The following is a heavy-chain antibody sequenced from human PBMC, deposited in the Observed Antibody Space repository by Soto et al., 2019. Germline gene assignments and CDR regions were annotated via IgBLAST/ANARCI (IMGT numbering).Heavy chain of an antibody. D-gene: IGHD3-22*01. CDR2: IIPIFGTA. CDR3: ARPTYYYDSSGYYYEGARHY. Sequence: SVKVSCNASGGTVSSYAISWVLHAPGQRLEWMGGIIPIFGTANYAQKFQGRVTITADESTSTAYMELSSLRSEDTAVYYCARPTYYYDSSGYYYEGARHYWGQGTLVTVSS. V-gene: IGHV1-69*13. J-gene: IGHJ4*02. CDR1: GGTVSSYA.